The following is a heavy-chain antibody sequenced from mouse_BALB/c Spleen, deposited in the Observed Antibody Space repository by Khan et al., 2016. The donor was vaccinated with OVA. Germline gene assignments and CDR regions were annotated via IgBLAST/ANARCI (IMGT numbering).Heavy chain of an antibody. CDR3: ARRGLRWDFDY. J-gene: IGHJ2*01. V-gene: IGHV1-7*01. D-gene: IGHD1-1*01. CDR2: INPSTGYT. Sequence: QVQLQQSGAELAKPGASVKMSCKASGYTFTSYWMNWVKQRPGQGLEWNGYINPSTGYTEYNQKFKDKATLTADKSSSTAYMQLSSLTSEDSAVYYGARRGLRWDFDYWGQGTTLTVSS. CDR1: GYTFTSYW.